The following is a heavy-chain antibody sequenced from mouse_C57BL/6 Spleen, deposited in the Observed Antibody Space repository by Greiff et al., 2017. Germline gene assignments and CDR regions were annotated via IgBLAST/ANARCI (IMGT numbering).Heavy chain of an antibody. CDR1: GYTFADYE. V-gene: IGHV1-15*01. CDR2: IDPETGGT. Sequence: QVHVKQSGAELVRPGASVTLSCKASGYTFADYEMHWVKQTPVHGLEWIGAIDPETGGTAYNQKFKGKAILTADKSSSTAYMELRSLTSEDSAVYYCTRGGDGYFDVWGTGTTVTVSS. CDR3: TRGGDGYFDV. J-gene: IGHJ1*03.